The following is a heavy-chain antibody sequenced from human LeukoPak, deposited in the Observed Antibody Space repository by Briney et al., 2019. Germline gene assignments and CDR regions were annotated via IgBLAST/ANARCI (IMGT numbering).Heavy chain of an antibody. J-gene: IGHJ4*02. V-gene: IGHV3-23*01. CDR3: ARGSGYGKGHDY. CDR2: ISGSGGST. D-gene: IGHD5-12*01. CDR1: GFTFSSYA. Sequence: GGSLRLSCAASGFTFSSYAMSWVRQAPGKGLEWVSAISGSGGSTYYADSVKGRFTISRDNAKNSLYLQMNSLRAEDTAVYYCARGSGYGKGHDYWGQGTLVTVSS.